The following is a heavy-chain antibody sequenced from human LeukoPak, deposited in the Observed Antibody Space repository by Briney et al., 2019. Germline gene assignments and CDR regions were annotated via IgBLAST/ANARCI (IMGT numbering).Heavy chain of an antibody. Sequence: SVKVSCKASGFTFTSSAVQWVRQARGQRLEWIGWIVVGSGNTNYAQKFQERVTITRDMSTSTAYMELSSLRSEDTAVYYCAADVSSGYLVFDYWSQGTLVTVSS. CDR2: IVVGSGNT. CDR1: GFTFTSSA. V-gene: IGHV1-58*01. J-gene: IGHJ4*02. CDR3: AADVSSGYLVFDY. D-gene: IGHD3-22*01.